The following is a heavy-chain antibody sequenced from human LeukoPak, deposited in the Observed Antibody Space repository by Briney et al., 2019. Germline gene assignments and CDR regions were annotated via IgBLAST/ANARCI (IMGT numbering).Heavy chain of an antibody. J-gene: IGHJ4*02. Sequence: PSETLSLTCAVYGGSFSGYYWSWIRQPPGEGLEWIGEINHSGSTNYNPSLKSRVTISVDTSKNQFSLKLSSVTAADTAVYYCARAGVIVIPKYFDYWGQGTLVTVSS. CDR1: GGSFSGYY. D-gene: IGHD3-16*02. V-gene: IGHV4-34*01. CDR3: ARAGVIVIPKYFDY. CDR2: INHSGST.